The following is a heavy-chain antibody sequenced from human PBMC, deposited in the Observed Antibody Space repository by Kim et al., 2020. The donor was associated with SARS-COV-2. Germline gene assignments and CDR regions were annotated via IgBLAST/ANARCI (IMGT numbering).Heavy chain of an antibody. CDR3: ARLQSRIVGAEDRMSWFDP. D-gene: IGHD1-26*01. CDR2: IYYSGST. Sequence: SETLSLTCTVSGGSISSSSYYWGWIRQPPGKGLEWIGSIYYSGSTYYNPSLKSRVTISVDTSKNQFSLKLSSVTAADTAVYYCARLQSRIVGAEDRMSWFDPWGQGTLVTVSS. CDR1: GGSISSSSYY. J-gene: IGHJ5*02. V-gene: IGHV4-39*01.